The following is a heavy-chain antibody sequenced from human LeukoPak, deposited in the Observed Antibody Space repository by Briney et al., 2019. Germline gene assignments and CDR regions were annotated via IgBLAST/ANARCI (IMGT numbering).Heavy chain of an antibody. J-gene: IGHJ6*03. CDR2: ISGSGGST. CDR3: AKPTLEWLSKGHYMDV. D-gene: IGHD3-3*01. CDR1: GFTFRNYA. V-gene: IGHV3-23*01. Sequence: PGGSLRLSGAASGFTFRNYAMTWVRQAPGKGLEWVSGISGSGGSTYHADSVKGRFTISRDNSNNTLYLQMNSLRDEDTAIYYCAKPTLEWLSKGHYMDVWGKGATVTVSS.